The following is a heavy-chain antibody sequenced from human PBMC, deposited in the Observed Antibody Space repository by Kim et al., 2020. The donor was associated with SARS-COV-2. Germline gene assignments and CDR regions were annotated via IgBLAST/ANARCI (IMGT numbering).Heavy chain of an antibody. CDR1: GGSFSGYY. CDR2: INHSGST. J-gene: IGHJ6*02. V-gene: IGHV4-34*01. CDR3: ARFLYGDYYYYYGMDV. D-gene: IGHD4-17*01. Sequence: SETLSLTCAVYGGSFSGYYWSWIRQPPGKGLEWIGEINHSGSTNYNPSLKSRVTISVDTSKNQFSLKLSSVTAADTAVYYCARFLYGDYYYYYGMDVWGQGTTVTVSS.